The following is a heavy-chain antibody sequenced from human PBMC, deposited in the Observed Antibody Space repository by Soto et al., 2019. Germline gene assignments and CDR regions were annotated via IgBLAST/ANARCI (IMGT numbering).Heavy chain of an antibody. J-gene: IGHJ3*02. D-gene: IGHD3-3*01. CDR1: GGSVGSYA. V-gene: IGHV1-69*01. CDR2: IIPIFGTA. CDR3: ARDRSSYYDFWSGYRYHAFDI. Sequence: ITWEACGGSVGSYASSWAQQANGQGLELMGGIIPIFGTANYAQKFQGRVTITADESTSTAYMELSSLRSEDTAVYYCARDRSSYYDFWSGYRYHAFDIWGQGTLVT.